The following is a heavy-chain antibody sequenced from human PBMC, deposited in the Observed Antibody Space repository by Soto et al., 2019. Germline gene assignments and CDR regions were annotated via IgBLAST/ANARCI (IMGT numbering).Heavy chain of an antibody. V-gene: IGHV1-8*01. D-gene: IGHD2-2*01. Sequence: QVQLVQSGAEVKKPGASVKVSCKASGYTFTSYDINWVRQATGQGLEWMGWMNPNSGNTGYAQKFQGRVTMTRNTSISTAYMELSSLRSEDTVVYYCARGNIVVVPAAIWAYYYYGMDVWGQGTTVTVSS. CDR1: GYTFTSYD. J-gene: IGHJ6*02. CDR3: ARGNIVVVPAAIWAYYYYGMDV. CDR2: MNPNSGNT.